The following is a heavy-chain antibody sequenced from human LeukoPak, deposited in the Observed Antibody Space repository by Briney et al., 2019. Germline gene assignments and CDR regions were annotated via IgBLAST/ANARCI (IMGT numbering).Heavy chain of an antibody. CDR2: VKSGNYDI. D-gene: IGHD6-19*01. Sequence: GGSLRLSCAASGFTFNTYSMNWVRQAPGKGLEWLSYVKSGNYDIQYADSVTGRFTVSRDSATNSLYLQMNDLKAEDTAVYYCTKDSDWAIDYWGQGTLVIVSS. J-gene: IGHJ4*02. V-gene: IGHV3-48*01. CDR3: TKDSDWAIDY. CDR1: GFTFNTYS.